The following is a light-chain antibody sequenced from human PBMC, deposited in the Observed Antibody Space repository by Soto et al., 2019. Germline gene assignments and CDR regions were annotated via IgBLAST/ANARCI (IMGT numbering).Light chain of an antibody. CDR2: GPS. V-gene: IGKV3-20*01. CDR1: ESLSPHS. Sequence: IVLPQSPGTLSLSPGETATLSCRASESLSPHSIAWYQQKPRQAPRLLIYGPSGSATCIPDRISGSGSGTDFTLSISGLEPEDFAMYYCQQFQSSLRTFGRGTKVE. CDR3: QQFQSSLRT. J-gene: IGKJ1*01.